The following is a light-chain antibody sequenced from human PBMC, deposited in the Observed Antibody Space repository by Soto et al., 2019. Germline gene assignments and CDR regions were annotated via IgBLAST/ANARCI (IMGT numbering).Light chain of an antibody. J-gene: IGKJ4*01. V-gene: IGKV3-20*01. Sequence: EIVLTQSPGTLSLSPGERATFSCRASQSVSSNYLAWYQQKSGQTPRLLIYSASSRASGIPDRFSGSGSGTDFTLTISRLEPEDFAVYYCQQYGDSPHTFGGGTKVEIK. CDR2: SAS. CDR3: QQYGDSPHT. CDR1: QSVSSNY.